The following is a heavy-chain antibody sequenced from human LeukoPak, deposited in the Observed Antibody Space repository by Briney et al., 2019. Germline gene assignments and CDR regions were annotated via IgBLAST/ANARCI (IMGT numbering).Heavy chain of an antibody. CDR2: IIPISGTA. D-gene: IGHD6-13*01. Sequence: ASVKVSCKASGGTFSSYAISWVRQAPGQGLEWMGRIIPISGTANYAQKFQGRVTITTDESTSTAYMELSSLRSEDTAVYYCAREVYSSSWYWFDPWGQGTLVTVSS. V-gene: IGHV1-69*05. CDR3: AREVYSSSWYWFDP. CDR1: GGTFSSYA. J-gene: IGHJ5*02.